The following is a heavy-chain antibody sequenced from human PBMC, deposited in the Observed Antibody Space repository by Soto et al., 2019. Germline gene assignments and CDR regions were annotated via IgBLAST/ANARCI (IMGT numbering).Heavy chain of an antibody. Sequence: GGSLRLSCAASGFTFRSHWMHWVRQAPGKGLEWVSHIKTDGTTTNYADSVKGRFTVSRDNAKNTLYLQMNSLRAEDTAVYFCARDLGYSDNFWGQGTLVTVSS. J-gene: IGHJ4*02. CDR2: IKTDGTTT. CDR1: GFTFRSHW. V-gene: IGHV3-74*01. D-gene: IGHD5-12*01. CDR3: ARDLGYSDNF.